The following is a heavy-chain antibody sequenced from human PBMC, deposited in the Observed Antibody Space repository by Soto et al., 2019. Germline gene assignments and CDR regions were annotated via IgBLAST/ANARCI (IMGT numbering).Heavy chain of an antibody. Sequence: SETLSLTCTVSGGSISSYYWSWIRQPPGKGLEWIGYIYYSGSTNYNPSLKSRVTISVDTSKNQFSLKLSSVTAADTAVYYCAREPRSTYYDFWSGATYYGMGVWGQGTTVTVSS. D-gene: IGHD3-3*01. CDR1: GGSISSYY. CDR3: AREPRSTYYDFWSGATYYGMGV. CDR2: IYYSGST. J-gene: IGHJ6*02. V-gene: IGHV4-59*01.